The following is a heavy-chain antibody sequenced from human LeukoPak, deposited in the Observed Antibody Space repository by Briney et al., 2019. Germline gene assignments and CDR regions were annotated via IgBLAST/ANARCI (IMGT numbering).Heavy chain of an antibody. CDR3: ARGDDGDYDYYYYGMDV. Sequence: ASVKVSCKASGYTFTGYYMHWVRQAPGQGLEWMGWINPNSGGTNYAQKFQGWVTMTRDTSISTAYMKLSRLRSDDTAVYYCARGDDGDYDYYYYGMDVWGQGTTVTVSS. D-gene: IGHD4-17*01. CDR1: GYTFTGYY. CDR2: INPNSGGT. J-gene: IGHJ6*02. V-gene: IGHV1-2*04.